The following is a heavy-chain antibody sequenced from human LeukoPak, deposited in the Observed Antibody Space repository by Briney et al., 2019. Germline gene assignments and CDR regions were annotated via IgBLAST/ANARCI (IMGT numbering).Heavy chain of an antibody. J-gene: IGHJ6*02. V-gene: IGHV3-30*18. CDR2: ISYDGSNK. CDR3: AKAGIGYSYGTGYGMDV. Sequence: GRSLRLSCAASGFTFSSYGMHWVRQAPGKGLEWVAVISYDGSNKYYADSVKGRFTISRDNSKNTLYLQMNSLRAEDTAVYYCAKAGIGYSYGTGYGMDVWGQGTTVTVSS. CDR1: GFTFSSYG. D-gene: IGHD5-18*01.